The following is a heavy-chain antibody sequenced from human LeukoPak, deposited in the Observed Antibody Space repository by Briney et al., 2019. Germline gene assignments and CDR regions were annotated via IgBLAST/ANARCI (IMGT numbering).Heavy chain of an antibody. CDR3: ARGPRVGGLLWFGEFPCYFDY. V-gene: IGHV4-30-4*01. D-gene: IGHD3-10*01. CDR1: GGSISSGDYY. J-gene: IGHJ4*02. CDR2: IYYSGST. Sequence: PSQTLSLTCTVSGGSISSGDYYWSWIRQPPGKGLEWIGYIYYSGSTYYNPSLESRVNISVDTSKNQFSLKLSSVTAADTAVYYCARGPRVGGLLWFGEFPCYFDYWGQGTLVTVSS.